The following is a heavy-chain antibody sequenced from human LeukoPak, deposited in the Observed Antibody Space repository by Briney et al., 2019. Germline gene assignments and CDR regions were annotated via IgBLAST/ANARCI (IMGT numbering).Heavy chain of an antibody. CDR3: ARDLEAAAVIDS. J-gene: IGHJ4*02. CDR2: INPNSGGT. V-gene: IGHV1-2*06. CDR1: GYTFTGYY. D-gene: IGHD6-13*01. Sequence: ASVHVSCKASGYTFTGYYMHWVRQAPGQGLEWVGRINPNSGGTNYAQKFQVRLTMTRDTSISTAYMQLSRLTSDDAAIYFCARDLEAAAVIDSWGQGTLVTVSS.